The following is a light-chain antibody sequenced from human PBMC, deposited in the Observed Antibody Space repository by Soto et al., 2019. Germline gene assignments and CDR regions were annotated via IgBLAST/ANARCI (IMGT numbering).Light chain of an antibody. CDR2: DAT. CDR3: QQRNNWPPYT. J-gene: IGKJ2*01. V-gene: IGKV3-11*01. CDR1: QSVSSY. Sequence: EIVLTQSPATLSLSPGERATLSCRASQSVSSYLAWYQQKPGQAPRLLIYDATNRATAIPARFSGSGSGTDFTLTISSLEPEDFAVYYCQQRNNWPPYTFGQGTKLEIK.